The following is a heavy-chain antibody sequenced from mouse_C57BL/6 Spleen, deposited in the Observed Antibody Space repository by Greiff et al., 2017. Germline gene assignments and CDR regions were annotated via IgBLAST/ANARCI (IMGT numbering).Heavy chain of an antibody. CDR2: IYPGDGDT. Sequence: QVQLQEPGPELVKPGASVKISCKASGYAFSSSWMHWVKQRPGKGLEWIGRIYPGDGDTNYNGKFKGKATLTADKSSSTAYMQLSSLTSEDSAVYFCARENLGDAMDYWGQGTSVTVSS. D-gene: IGHD4-1*01. V-gene: IGHV1-82*01. J-gene: IGHJ4*01. CDR1: GYAFSSSW. CDR3: ARENLGDAMDY.